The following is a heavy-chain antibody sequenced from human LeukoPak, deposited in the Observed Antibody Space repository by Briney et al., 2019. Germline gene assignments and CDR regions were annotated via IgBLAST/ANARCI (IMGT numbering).Heavy chain of an antibody. CDR3: ARNDLTVFGVDPFYYYYYMDV. J-gene: IGHJ6*03. CDR2: IYSGGST. V-gene: IGHV3-53*01. Sequence: GGSLRLSCAASGFTVSSNYMSWVRQAPGKGLEWVSVIYSGGSTYYADSVKGRFTISRDNSKNTLYLQMNSLRAEDTAVYYCARNDLTVFGVDPFYYYYYMDVWGKGTTVTVSS. D-gene: IGHD3-3*01. CDR1: GFTVSSNY.